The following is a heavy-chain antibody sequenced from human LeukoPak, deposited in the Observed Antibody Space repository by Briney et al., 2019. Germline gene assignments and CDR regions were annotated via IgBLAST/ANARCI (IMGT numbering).Heavy chain of an antibody. V-gene: IGHV3-30*18. CDR1: GFTFSSYG. CDR2: ISYDGSNK. Sequence: PGGSLRLSCAASGFTFSSYGMHWVRQAPGKGLEWVAVISYDGSNKYYADSVKGRFTISRDNSKNTLYLQINSLRAEDTAVYYCAKDLVVTMIVVVTGFDYWGQGTLVTVSS. J-gene: IGHJ4*02. D-gene: IGHD3-22*01. CDR3: AKDLVVTMIVVVTGFDY.